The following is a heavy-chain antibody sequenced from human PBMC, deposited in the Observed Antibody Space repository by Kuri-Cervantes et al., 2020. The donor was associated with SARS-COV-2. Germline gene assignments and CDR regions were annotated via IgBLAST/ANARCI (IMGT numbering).Heavy chain of an antibody. CDR1: GFTFDDYA. J-gene: IGHJ5*02. CDR3: ARDQSIHFGVLVAATDVTWFDP. Sequence: GESLKISCAASGFTFDDYAMHWVRQAPGKGLEWVASIGSSNYYKHYADSVKGRFTISRDNAKNSLYLQMSSLRADDTAMYYCARDQSIHFGVLVAATDVTWFDPWGQGTLVTVSS. V-gene: IGHV3-21*01. D-gene: IGHD2-15*01. CDR2: IGSSNYYK.